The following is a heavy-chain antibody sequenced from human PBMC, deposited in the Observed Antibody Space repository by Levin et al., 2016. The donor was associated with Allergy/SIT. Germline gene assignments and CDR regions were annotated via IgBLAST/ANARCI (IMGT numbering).Heavy chain of an antibody. D-gene: IGHD6-13*01. CDR3: ARVQRATGYSSRKDAFDI. J-gene: IGHJ3*02. CDR2: INPSGGST. CDR1: GYTFTSYY. Sequence: ASVKVSCKASGYTFTSYYMHWVRQAPGQGLEWMGIINPSGGSTSYAQKFQGRVTMTRDTSTSTVYMELSSLRSEDTAVYYCARVQRATGYSSRKDAFDIWGQGTMVTVSS. V-gene: IGHV1-46*01.